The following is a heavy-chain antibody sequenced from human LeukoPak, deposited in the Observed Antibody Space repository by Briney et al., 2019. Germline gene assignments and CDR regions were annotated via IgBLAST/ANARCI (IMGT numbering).Heavy chain of an antibody. CDR2: ISTSGTYI. V-gene: IGHV3-21*01. CDR1: GFTFNRYT. J-gene: IGHJ3*02. D-gene: IGHD3-22*01. Sequence: GGSLRLSCAASGFTFNRYTMNWVRQAPGKGLEWVSYISTSGTYIYYADSVKGRFTISRDNAKNSLYLQMNSLRGEDTAVYYCASPAQNYYDSSGYYHDAFDIWGQGTMVTVSS. CDR3: ASPAQNYYDSSGYYHDAFDI.